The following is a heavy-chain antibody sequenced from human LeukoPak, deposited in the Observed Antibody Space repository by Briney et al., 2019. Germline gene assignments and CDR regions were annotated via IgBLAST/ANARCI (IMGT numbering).Heavy chain of an antibody. D-gene: IGHD5-12*01. CDR2: INPSGGST. J-gene: IGHJ3*02. CDR1: GYTSTSYY. V-gene: IGHV1-46*03. CDR3: AGIVATNDAFDI. Sequence: GASVKVSCKASGYTSTSYYMHWVRQAPGQGLEWMGIINPSGGSTSYAQKFQGRVTMTRDTSTSTVYMELSSLRSEDTAVYYCAGIVATNDAFDIWGQGTMVTVSS.